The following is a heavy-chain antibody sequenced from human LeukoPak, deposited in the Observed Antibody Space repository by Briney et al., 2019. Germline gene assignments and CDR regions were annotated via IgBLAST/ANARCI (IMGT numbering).Heavy chain of an antibody. D-gene: IGHD2-21*01. J-gene: IGHJ4*02. V-gene: IGHV3-23*01. CDR3: ARGYLPVLLY. CDR1: GFTVPNYA. CDR2: IGDSGGST. Sequence: GGSLRHSCAASGFTVPNYAMTWVRQAPGKGLEWVSAIGDSGGSTFYADSVKGRFTISRDNSKNTLYLQMNSLRAGDTAMYFCARGYLPVLLYWGEGTLVSVSS.